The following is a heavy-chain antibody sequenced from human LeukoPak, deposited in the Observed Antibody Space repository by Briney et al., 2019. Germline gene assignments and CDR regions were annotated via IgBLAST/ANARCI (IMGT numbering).Heavy chain of an antibody. J-gene: IGHJ2*01. V-gene: IGHV3-48*03. CDR1: GFTFSSYE. CDR3: ARDGQWFFDL. CDR2: ISSSGSTI. Sequence: PGGSLRLSCAASGFTFSSYEMNWVRQAPGKGLEWVSYISSSGSTIYYADSVKGRFTISRDNAKNSLYLQMNSLRAEDTAAYYCARDGQWFFDLWGRGTLVTVSS.